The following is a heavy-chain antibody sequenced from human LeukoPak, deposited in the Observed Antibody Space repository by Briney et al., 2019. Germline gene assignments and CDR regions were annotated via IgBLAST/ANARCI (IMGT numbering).Heavy chain of an antibody. D-gene: IGHD1-20*01. CDR1: GGTFSSYA. CDR3: ASIITGIEGGAY. Sequence: EASVKVSCKASGGTFSSYAISWVRQAPGQGLEWMGRIIPIFGTANYAQKFQGRVTITTDESTSTAYMELSSLRSEDTAVYYCASIITGIEGGAYWGQGTLVTASS. J-gene: IGHJ4*02. V-gene: IGHV1-69*05. CDR2: IIPIFGTA.